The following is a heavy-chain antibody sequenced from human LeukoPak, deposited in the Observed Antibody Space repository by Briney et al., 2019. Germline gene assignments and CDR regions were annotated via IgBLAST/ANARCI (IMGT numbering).Heavy chain of an antibody. D-gene: IGHD6-13*01. V-gene: IGHV1-2*02. CDR1: GYTFTGYY. J-gene: IGHJ6*03. CDR3: ARSSPPTYYHFYYYMDV. CDR2: INPSSGGA. Sequence: ASVKVSWKASGYTFTGYYIHWVRQAPGQGLEWMGWINPSSGGAKYAQNFQGRVIMTTDTSVSTAYMELSSLRSDDTAVYYCARSSPPTYYHFYYYMDVWGKGSTVTVSS.